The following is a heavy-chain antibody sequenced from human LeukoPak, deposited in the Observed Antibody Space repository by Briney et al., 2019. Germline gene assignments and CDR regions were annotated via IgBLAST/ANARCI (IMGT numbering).Heavy chain of an antibody. D-gene: IGHD6-6*01. Sequence: SGGSLRLSCAASGFTFSSYSMNWVRQAPGKGLEWVSSISSSSSYIYYADSVKGRFTISRDNAKNSLYLQMNSLRAEDTAVYYCARDARIAARDFDYWGQGTLVTVSS. J-gene: IGHJ4*02. CDR2: ISSSSSYI. CDR1: GFTFSSYS. CDR3: ARDARIAARDFDY. V-gene: IGHV3-21*01.